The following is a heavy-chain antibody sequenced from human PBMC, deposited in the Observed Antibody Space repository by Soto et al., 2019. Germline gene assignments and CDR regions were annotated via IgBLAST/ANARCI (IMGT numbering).Heavy chain of an antibody. V-gene: IGHV4-39*01. CDR2: IYYSGST. CDR3: ASSYGGNSFYYYGMDV. D-gene: IGHD4-17*01. Sequence: SETLSLTCTVSGGSISSSSYYWGWLRQPPGKGLEWIGSIYYSGSTYYNPSLKSRVTISVDTSKTQFSLTLSSVTAADTAVYYCASSYGGNSFYYYGMDVWGQGTTVTVSS. CDR1: GGSISSSSYY. J-gene: IGHJ6*02.